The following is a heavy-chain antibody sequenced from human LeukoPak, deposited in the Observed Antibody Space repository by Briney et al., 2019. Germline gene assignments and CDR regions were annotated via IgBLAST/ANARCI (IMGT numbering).Heavy chain of an antibody. V-gene: IGHV3-48*03. D-gene: IGHD6-13*01. CDR3: ARGLASSNWPHWFDP. CDR1: GFTFSNYE. Sequence: GGSLRLSCAASGFTFSNYEMNWVRQAPGKGLEWVSYISAIDSTTYYADSVKGRFTISRDNAKNSLYLQMNSLRVEDTAVYHCARGLASSNWPHWFDPWGQGTLDSVSS. CDR2: ISAIDSTT. J-gene: IGHJ5*02.